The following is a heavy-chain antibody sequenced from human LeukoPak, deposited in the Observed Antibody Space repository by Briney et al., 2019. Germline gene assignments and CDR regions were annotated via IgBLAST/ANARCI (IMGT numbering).Heavy chain of an antibody. J-gene: IGHJ4*02. CDR3: ASGYDYFDY. D-gene: IGHD5-12*01. Sequence: SDTLSLTCTVSGGSISSYYWSWIRQPAGRGLEWIGLIYTSGSTNYNPSLKSRVIMSVDMSKNQFSLKLSSVTAADTAVYYCASGYDYFDYWGQGTLVTVSS. CDR2: IYTSGST. CDR1: GGSISSYY. V-gene: IGHV4-4*07.